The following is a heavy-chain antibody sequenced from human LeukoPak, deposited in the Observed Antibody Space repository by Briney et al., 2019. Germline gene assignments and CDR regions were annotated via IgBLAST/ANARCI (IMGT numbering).Heavy chain of an antibody. CDR1: GFTFSSYS. Sequence: KSGGSLRLSCAASGFTFSSYSMNWVRQAPGKGLEWVSTISSSSSYIYYADSVKGRFTISRDNAKNSLYLQMNSLRAEDTAVYYCARVVGRELEGITMVRGVIMAIDYWGQGTLVTVSS. CDR2: ISSSSSYI. J-gene: IGHJ4*02. D-gene: IGHD3-10*01. CDR3: ARVVGRELEGITMVRGVIMAIDY. V-gene: IGHV3-21*01.